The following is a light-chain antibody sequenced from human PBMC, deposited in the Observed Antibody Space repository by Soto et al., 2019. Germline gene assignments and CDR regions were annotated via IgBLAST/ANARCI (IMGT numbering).Light chain of an antibody. Sequence: AIRMTQSPSSLSASTGDRVTITCRASQGISSYLAWYQQKPGKAPKLLIYAASTVQSGVPSRFSGSGSGTDFTLTISCLQSEDFATYYCQQYYTYAYTVRQGTKLEIK. J-gene: IGKJ2*01. V-gene: IGKV1-8*01. CDR1: QGISSY. CDR2: AAS. CDR3: QQYYTYAYT.